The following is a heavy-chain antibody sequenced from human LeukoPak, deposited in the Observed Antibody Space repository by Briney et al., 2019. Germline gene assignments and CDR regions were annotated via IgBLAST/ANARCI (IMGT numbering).Heavy chain of an antibody. CDR1: GFTFSSYA. V-gene: IGHV3-30*04. CDR2: ISYDGSNK. J-gene: IGHJ4*02. Sequence: GGSLRLSCAASGFTFSSYAMHWVRQAPGKGPEWVAVISYDGSNKYYADSVKGRFTISRDNSKNTLYLQMNSLRAEDTAVYYCARGSERFLEWSPFDYWGQGTLVTVSS. CDR3: ARGSERFLEWSPFDY. D-gene: IGHD3-3*01.